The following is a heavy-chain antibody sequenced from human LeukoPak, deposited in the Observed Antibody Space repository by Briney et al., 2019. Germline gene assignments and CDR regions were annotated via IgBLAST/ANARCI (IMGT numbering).Heavy chain of an antibody. CDR3: AREYHYYDTRGYYYFDY. J-gene: IGHJ4*02. CDR1: AGSISRYY. Sequence: SETLSLTCSVSAGSISRYYWSWIRQPPGKGLEWIGYIYYSGSTDYNPSLKSRVTISLDTSKNQFSLKLSSVTAGDTAVYYCAREYHYYDTRGYYYFDYWGQGTLVTVSS. CDR2: IYYSGST. D-gene: IGHD3-22*01. V-gene: IGHV4-59*01.